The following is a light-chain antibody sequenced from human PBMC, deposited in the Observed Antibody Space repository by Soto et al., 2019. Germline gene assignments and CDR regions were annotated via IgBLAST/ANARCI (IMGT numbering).Light chain of an antibody. CDR2: EVS. V-gene: IGLV2-14*01. CDR1: SSDVGGYNY. J-gene: IGLJ2*01. Sequence: QSALTQPASVSGSPGQSITISCTGTSSDVGGYNYVSWYQQHPGKAPKLMIYEVSNRPSGVSNRFSGSKSGNTASLTISGLQAEDEADYYCSSYTSSSTLVLFGGWTKLTVL. CDR3: SSYTSSSTLVL.